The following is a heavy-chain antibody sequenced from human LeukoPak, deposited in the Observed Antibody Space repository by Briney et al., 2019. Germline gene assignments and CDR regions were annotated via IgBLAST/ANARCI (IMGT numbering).Heavy chain of an antibody. CDR2: INHSGAT. CDR3: ASSYYA. Sequence: SETLSLTCGVSGGSFSTFYWSWIRQPPGKGLEWIGEINHSGATSYNPFLKSRVNISVDTSNNQFSLKLTSVTAADSAVYYCASSYYAWGQGTLVTVSS. D-gene: IGHD3-10*01. V-gene: IGHV4-34*01. J-gene: IGHJ5*02. CDR1: GGSFSTFY.